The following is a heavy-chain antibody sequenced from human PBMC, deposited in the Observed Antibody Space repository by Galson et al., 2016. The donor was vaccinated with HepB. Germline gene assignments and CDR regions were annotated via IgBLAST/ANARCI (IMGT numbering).Heavy chain of an antibody. CDR2: ISGGSSHI. V-gene: IGHV3-21*01. D-gene: IGHD2-21*02. CDR3: AKLDCGRDCPRDD. Sequence: SLRLSCAASGFAFRTYTMNWVRQAPGKGLDWVSAISGGSSHIFYADSVKGRFTVSRDNSTSTLFLQMNSLGLEDTAVYYCAKLDCGRDCPRDDWGQGTLVTVSS. CDR1: GFAFRTYT. J-gene: IGHJ4*02.